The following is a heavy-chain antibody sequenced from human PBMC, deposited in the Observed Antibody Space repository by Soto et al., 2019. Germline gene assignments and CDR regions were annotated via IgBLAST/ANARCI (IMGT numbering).Heavy chain of an antibody. J-gene: IGHJ6*02. CDR3: ARRDCSSTSCLPYYYYGMDV. Sequence: ASVHVSCKASGYTFTSYGISWVRQAPGQGLEWMGWISAYNGNTNYAQKLQGRVTMTTDTSTSTAYMELRSPRSDDTAVYYCARRDCSSTSCLPYYYYGMDVWGQGTTVTV. CDR1: GYTFTSYG. CDR2: ISAYNGNT. V-gene: IGHV1-18*04. D-gene: IGHD2-2*01.